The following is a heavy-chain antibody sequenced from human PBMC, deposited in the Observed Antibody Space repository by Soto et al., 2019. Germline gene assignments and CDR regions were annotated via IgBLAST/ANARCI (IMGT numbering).Heavy chain of an antibody. J-gene: IGHJ5*02. D-gene: IGHD3-10*01. CDR2: VYYNENT. Sequence: PSDTLSLTCPVSGGSISSFAYYWGWIRQPPGKGLEWIGTVYYNENTYYNPSLKSRVTISVDTAKNQFSLNLRSVTAADTAIYFCARRERYYGSPGWFDPWGQGTLVTVSS. CDR3: ARRERYYGSPGWFDP. V-gene: IGHV4-39*01. CDR1: GGSISSFAYY.